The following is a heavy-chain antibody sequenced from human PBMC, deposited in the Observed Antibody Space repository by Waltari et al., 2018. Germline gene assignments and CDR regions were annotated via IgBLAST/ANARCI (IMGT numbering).Heavy chain of an antibody. J-gene: IGHJ6*03. CDR1: GGSTSTYY. V-gene: IGHV4-59*01. D-gene: IGHD1-26*01. CDR3: ARADTSTSYFYYYMDV. CDR2: IHYSGSS. Sequence: QVQLQESGPGLVKPSETLSLTCTVSGGSTSTYYWSWVRQSPGQGLEWIGYIHYSGSSVDNPALRSRVAIALDTPNNPFSLRLRSVTAADAAIYYCARADTSTSYFYYYMDVWGKGTTVTVSS.